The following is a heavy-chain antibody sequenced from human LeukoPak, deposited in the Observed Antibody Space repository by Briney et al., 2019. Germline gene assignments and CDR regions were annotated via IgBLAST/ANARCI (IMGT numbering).Heavy chain of an antibody. CDR2: INWNGGST. D-gene: IGHD5-12*01. Sequence: GGSLRLSCAASGFTFDDYGMTWVRQAPGKGLEWVSAINWNGGSTGYADSVKGRFTISRDNAKNSLYLQMNSLRAEDTAVYYCARDSGYDSYYYYYYYMDVWGKGTTVTISS. J-gene: IGHJ6*03. CDR3: ARDSGYDSYYYYYYYMDV. CDR1: GFTFDDYG. V-gene: IGHV3-20*04.